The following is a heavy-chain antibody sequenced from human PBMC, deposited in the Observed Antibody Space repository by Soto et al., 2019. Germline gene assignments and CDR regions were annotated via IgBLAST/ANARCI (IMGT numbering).Heavy chain of an antibody. CDR3: ARPPTTEAAGLDY. V-gene: IGHV3-11*01. Sequence: GGSLRLSCAASGFTFNDYYMSWIRQAPGKGLEWISYIGTSDSSKFYADSVKGRFTISRDNTKKSLYLQMNSLRADDTAVYYCARPPTTEAAGLDYWGQGTLVTVSS. J-gene: IGHJ4*02. CDR2: IGTSDSSK. CDR1: GFTFNDYY. D-gene: IGHD6-13*01.